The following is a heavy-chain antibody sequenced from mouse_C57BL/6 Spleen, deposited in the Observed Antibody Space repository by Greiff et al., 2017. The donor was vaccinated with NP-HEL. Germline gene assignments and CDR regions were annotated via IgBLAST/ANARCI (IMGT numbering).Heavy chain of an antibody. D-gene: IGHD2-1*01. CDR3: TRVGGNYEGFYYAMDY. Sequence: EVHLVESGEGLVKPGGSLKLSCAASGFTFSSYAMSWVRQTPEKRLEWVAYISSGGDYIYYADTVKGRFTISRDNARNTLYLQRSSLKSEDTAMYYCTRVGGNYEGFYYAMDYWGQGTSVTVSS. CDR1: GFTFSSYA. J-gene: IGHJ4*01. V-gene: IGHV5-9-1*02. CDR2: ISSGGDYI.